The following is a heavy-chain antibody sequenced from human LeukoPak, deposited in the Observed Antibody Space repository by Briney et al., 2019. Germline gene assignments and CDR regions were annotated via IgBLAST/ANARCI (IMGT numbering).Heavy chain of an antibody. J-gene: IGHJ4*02. CDR1: GFTFRSYS. CDR3: ARDGSGWYYFDY. V-gene: IGHV3-21*01. D-gene: IGHD6-19*01. Sequence: GGSLRLSCAASGFTFRSYSMNWVRQAPGKGLEWVSSIGSSSSYIYYADSVKGRFTISRDNAKNSLYLQMNSLRAEDTAVYYCARDGSGWYYFDYWGQGTLVTVSS. CDR2: IGSSSSYI.